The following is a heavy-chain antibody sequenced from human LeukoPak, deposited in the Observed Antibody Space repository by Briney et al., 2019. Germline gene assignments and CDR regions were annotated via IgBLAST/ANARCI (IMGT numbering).Heavy chain of an antibody. CDR2: IYTSGST. CDR3: ARRPSRKSSGCDY. V-gene: IGHV4-61*02. J-gene: IGHJ4*02. Sequence: PSETLSLTCTVSGGSISSGSYYWSWIRQPAGKGLEWIGRIYTSGSTNYNPSLKSRVTISVDTSKNQFSLKLSSVTAADTAVYYCARRPSRKSSGCDYWGQGTLVTVSS. D-gene: IGHD6-19*01. CDR1: GGSISSGSYY.